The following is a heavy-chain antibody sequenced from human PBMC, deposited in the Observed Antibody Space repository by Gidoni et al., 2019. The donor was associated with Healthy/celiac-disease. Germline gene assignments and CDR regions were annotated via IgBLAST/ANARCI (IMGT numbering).Heavy chain of an antibody. CDR2: IYYSGST. D-gene: IGHD2-2*01. J-gene: IGHJ4*02. CDR3: ARGAQLLSFDY. Sequence: QLQLQESGPGLVKPSETLSLTCTVSCGPISSSSYYWGWTRQPPGKGLEWIGSIYYSGSTYYNPSLKSRVTISVDTSKNQFSLKLSSVTAADTAVYYCARGAQLLSFDYWGQGTLVTVSS. CDR1: CGPISSSSYY. V-gene: IGHV4-39*07.